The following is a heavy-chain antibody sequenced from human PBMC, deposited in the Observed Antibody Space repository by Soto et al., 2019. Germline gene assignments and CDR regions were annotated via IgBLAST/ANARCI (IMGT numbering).Heavy chain of an antibody. Sequence: EVQLLESGGGLVQPGGSLRLSCAASGFIFSSFAMSWVRQAPGKGREWVSTISSSGGSTYYADSVKGRFTISRDSSKNTLYLQMNSLRAEDTAVYYCAKAKGQWLVLVDSWGQGTLVTVSS. J-gene: IGHJ4*02. CDR3: AKAKGQWLVLVDS. CDR1: GFIFSSFA. V-gene: IGHV3-23*01. D-gene: IGHD6-19*01. CDR2: ISSSGGST.